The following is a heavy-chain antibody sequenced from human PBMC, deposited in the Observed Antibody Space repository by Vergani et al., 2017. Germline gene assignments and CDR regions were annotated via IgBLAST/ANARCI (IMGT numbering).Heavy chain of an antibody. Sequence: QVQLQESGPGLVKPSETLTLTCDVSDSSIMTNPYWGWFRQSPGKGLEWIGCIHHSGDTHYNSSLKSRDSISIVSSSKFSLSLTSVTAAYTAIYYCARHRGSGGFFPSSYFYGMDVWVHGTTVTVSS. CDR3: ARHRGSGGFFPSSYFYGMDV. D-gene: IGHD3-10*01. CDR2: IHHSGDT. V-gene: IGHV4-38-2*01. CDR1: DSSIMTNPY. J-gene: IGHJ6*02.